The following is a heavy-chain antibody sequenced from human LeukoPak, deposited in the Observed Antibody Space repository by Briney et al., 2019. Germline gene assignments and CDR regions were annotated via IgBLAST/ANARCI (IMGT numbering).Heavy chain of an antibody. Sequence: SVKVSCEASGFTFTSSAVQWVRQARGQRLEWIGWIVVGSGNTNYAQKFQERVTITRDMSTSTAYMELSSLRSEDTAVYYCAAGVVVAAPYYYGMDVWGKGTTVTVSS. D-gene: IGHD2-15*01. CDR2: IVVGSGNT. CDR3: AAGVVVAAPYYYGMDV. J-gene: IGHJ6*04. CDR1: GFTFTSSA. V-gene: IGHV1-58*01.